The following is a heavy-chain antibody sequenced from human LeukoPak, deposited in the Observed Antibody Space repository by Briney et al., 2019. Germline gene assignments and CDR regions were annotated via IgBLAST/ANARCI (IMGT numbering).Heavy chain of an antibody. CDR1: GGFFSGYY. D-gene: IGHD3-10*01. CDR2: INHSGST. V-gene: IGHV4-34*01. Sequence: PSETLSLTCAVYGGFFSGYYWSWIRQPPGKGLEWIGQINHSGSTNYNPSLKSRVTISVDTSKNQFSLKLSSVTAADTAVYYCARGHKMVRSNSPFDPWGQGTLVTVSS. J-gene: IGHJ5*02. CDR3: ARGHKMVRSNSPFDP.